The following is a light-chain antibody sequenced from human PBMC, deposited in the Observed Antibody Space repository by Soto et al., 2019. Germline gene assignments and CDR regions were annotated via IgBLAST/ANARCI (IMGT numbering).Light chain of an antibody. CDR2: DAS. CDR1: QSISSW. V-gene: IGKV1-5*01. CDR3: QQYGSSPQPT. Sequence: DIHMTQSPSTLSATAGDRFTITCRASQSISSWLAWYQHKPVKAPKLLXQDASNFDSGVPSRFSGSGSGTDFTLTISRLEPEDFAVYYCQQYGSSPQPTFGGGTKVDIK. J-gene: IGKJ4*01.